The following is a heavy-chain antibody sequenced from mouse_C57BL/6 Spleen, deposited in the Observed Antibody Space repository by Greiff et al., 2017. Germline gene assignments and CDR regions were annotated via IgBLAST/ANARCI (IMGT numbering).Heavy chain of an antibody. CDR3: ARDSSAFDY. J-gene: IGHJ2*01. CDR1: GYAFTNYL. Sequence: QVQLKESGAELVRPGTSVKVSCKASGYAFTNYLIEWVKQRPGQGLEWIGVINPGSGGTNYNEKFKGKATLTADKSSSTAYMQLSSLTSEDSAVYFCARDSSAFDYWGQGTTLTVSS. D-gene: IGHD3-2*02. V-gene: IGHV1-54*01. CDR2: INPGSGGT.